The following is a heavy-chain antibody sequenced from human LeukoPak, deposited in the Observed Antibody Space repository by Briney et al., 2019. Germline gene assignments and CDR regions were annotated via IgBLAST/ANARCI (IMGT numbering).Heavy chain of an antibody. CDR2: ISYSGST. V-gene: IGHV4-39*07. CDR1: NDSISSSSYY. D-gene: IGHD6-6*01. Sequence: SETLSLTCTVSNDSISSSSYYCGWIRQPPGRGLQWIGSISYSGSTYYNPSLKSRVSISLDTSKNQFSLKLNSVTAADTAVYYCARDLGAARGGLFDYWGQGTLVTVSS. J-gene: IGHJ4*02. CDR3: ARDLGAARGGLFDY.